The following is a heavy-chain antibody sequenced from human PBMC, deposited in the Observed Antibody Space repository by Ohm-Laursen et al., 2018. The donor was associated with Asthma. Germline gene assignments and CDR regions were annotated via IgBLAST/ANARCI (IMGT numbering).Heavy chain of an antibody. D-gene: IGHD2-8*01. CDR1: GFTFSRFG. J-gene: IGHJ3*02. CDR2: ISSDGTDT. V-gene: IGHV3-30*18. Sequence: SLRLSCAASGFTFSRFGMHWVRQTPGIGLEWVAVISSDGTDTYHADSVKGRFTISRDNSKNTLYLQMNSLRPEDTAVYYCAKMLGYCTHGVCFPDAFDIWGQGTMVTVSS. CDR3: AKMLGYCTHGVCFPDAFDI.